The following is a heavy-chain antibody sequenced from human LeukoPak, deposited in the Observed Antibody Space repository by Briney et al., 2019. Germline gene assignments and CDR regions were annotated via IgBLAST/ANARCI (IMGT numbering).Heavy chain of an antibody. Sequence: SETLSLTCTVSGGSISSYYWSWIRQPPGKGLEWIGYIYYSGSTNYNPSLKSRVTISVDTSKNQFSLKLSSVTAADTAVYYCARQAVDTAMVPFDYWGQGTLVTVSS. V-gene: IGHV4-59*01. CDR2: IYYSGST. CDR3: ARQAVDTAMVPFDY. D-gene: IGHD5-18*01. CDR1: GGSISSYY. J-gene: IGHJ4*02.